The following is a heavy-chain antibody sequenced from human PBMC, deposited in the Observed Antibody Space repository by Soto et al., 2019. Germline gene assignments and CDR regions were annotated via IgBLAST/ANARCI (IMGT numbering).Heavy chain of an antibody. CDR3: ARDSSSIPSVGYYYYYYGMDV. D-gene: IGHD6-6*01. Sequence: ASVKVSCKASGYTFTSYGISWVRQAPGQGLEWMGWISAYNGNTNYAQKLQGRVTMTTDTSTSTAYMELRSLRSDDTAVYYCARDSSSIPSVGYYYYYYGMDVWGQGTTVTVSS. V-gene: IGHV1-18*01. CDR2: ISAYNGNT. J-gene: IGHJ6*02. CDR1: GYTFTSYG.